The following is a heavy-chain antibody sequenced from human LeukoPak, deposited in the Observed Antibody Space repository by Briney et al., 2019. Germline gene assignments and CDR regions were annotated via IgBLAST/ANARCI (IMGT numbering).Heavy chain of an antibody. V-gene: IGHV3-21*04. CDR3: AKAPVTTCSGAYCYPFDY. CDR2: IEPSGFTI. CDR1: GLTFTTYA. D-gene: IGHD2-21*01. Sequence: GGSLRLSCAASGLTFTTYAMNWVRQAPGRGLEWVSSIEPSGFTIFYANSVKGRFTISRDNAKNSLYLQMNRLRAEDAAVYYCAKAPVTTCSGAYCYPFDYWGQGTLVTVSS. J-gene: IGHJ4*02.